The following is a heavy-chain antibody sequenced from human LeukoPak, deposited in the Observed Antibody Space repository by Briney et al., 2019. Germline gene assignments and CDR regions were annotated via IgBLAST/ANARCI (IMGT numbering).Heavy chain of an antibody. D-gene: IGHD2-2*01. CDR2: IYYSGST. V-gene: IGHV4-59*08. CDR3: ARSDCSTTGCVAYYGMDV. J-gene: IGHJ6*02. CDR1: GGSISNYY. Sequence: PSETLSLTCTVSGGSISNYYWNWIRQPPGKGLEWIGYIYYSGSTNYNPSLKSRVTISVDTSKNQFSLKLSSMTAADTAVYYCARSDCSTTGCVAYYGMDVWGQGTTVTVSS.